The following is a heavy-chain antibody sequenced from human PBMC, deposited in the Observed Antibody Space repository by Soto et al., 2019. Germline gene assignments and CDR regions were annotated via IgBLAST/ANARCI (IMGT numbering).Heavy chain of an antibody. CDR3: ARQLDSSGYYWAI. V-gene: IGHV5-51*01. Sequence: GESLKISCKGSGYSFTSYWIAWVRQMPGEGLEWMGIIYPGDSDTRYSPSFQGQVTISADKSISTAYLQWSSLKASDTAMYYCARQLDSSGYYWAIWGQGTMVTVSS. J-gene: IGHJ3*02. D-gene: IGHD3-22*01. CDR2: IYPGDSDT. CDR1: GYSFTSYW.